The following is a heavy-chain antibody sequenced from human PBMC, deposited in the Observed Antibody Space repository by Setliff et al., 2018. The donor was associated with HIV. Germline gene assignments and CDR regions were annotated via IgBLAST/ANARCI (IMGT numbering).Heavy chain of an antibody. CDR3: AHNHLAVAGSHYFDY. Sequence: SGPTLVNPTQTLTLTCTFSGFSLSTNGVGVGWSRQPPGKALEWLALIYWDADKRYSPSLKNRLTITKDTSENQVLLTMTNMDPLDTATYYCAHNHLAVAGSHYFDYWGQGTLVTVSS. CDR2: IYWDADK. J-gene: IGHJ4*02. V-gene: IGHV2-5*02. D-gene: IGHD6-19*01. CDR1: GFSLSTNGVG.